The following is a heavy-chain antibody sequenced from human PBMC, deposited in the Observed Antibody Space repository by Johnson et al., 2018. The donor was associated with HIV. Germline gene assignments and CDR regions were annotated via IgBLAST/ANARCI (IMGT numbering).Heavy chain of an antibody. CDR2: IWYDGSNK. J-gene: IGHJ3*02. CDR3: AKAASSAPHAFDI. Sequence: QVQLVESGGGVVQPGRSLRLSCAASGFTFSSYGMHWVSQAPGKGLEWVAVIWYDGSNKDYEDSVKGRFTISRDNSKNTLYLQMNSLRAEEKDVYYCAKAASSAPHAFDIWGQGTMVTVSS. CDR1: GFTFSSYG. V-gene: IGHV3-33*06. D-gene: IGHD6-6*01.